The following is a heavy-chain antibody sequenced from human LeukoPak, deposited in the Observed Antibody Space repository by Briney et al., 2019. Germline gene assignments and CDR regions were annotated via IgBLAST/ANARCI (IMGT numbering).Heavy chain of an antibody. D-gene: IGHD6-6*01. CDR1: GGSISSYY. Sequence: SETLSLTCTVSGGSISSYYWGWIRQPPGKGLEWIGSIYYSGRTYYNPSLKSRVTISVDTSKNHFSLKLSSVTAADTAVYYCARIEYSSSCDYWGQGTLVTVSS. V-gene: IGHV4-39*07. CDR2: IYYSGRT. J-gene: IGHJ4*02. CDR3: ARIEYSSSCDY.